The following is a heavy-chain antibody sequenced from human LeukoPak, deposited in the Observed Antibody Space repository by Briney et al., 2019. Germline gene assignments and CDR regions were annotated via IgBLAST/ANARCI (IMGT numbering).Heavy chain of an antibody. J-gene: IGHJ4*02. V-gene: IGHV1-2*02. CDR2: INPNSGDT. Sequence: AASVKVSCKASGYTFTVYSMHWVRQAPGQGLEWMGWINPNSGDTKYSQNFQGRVTMSWDTSISTAYMELNRLTSDDTAVYYCARDYDILTGYFSPPDYWGQGTLVTVSS. CDR1: GYTFTVYS. D-gene: IGHD3-9*01. CDR3: ARDYDILTGYFSPPDY.